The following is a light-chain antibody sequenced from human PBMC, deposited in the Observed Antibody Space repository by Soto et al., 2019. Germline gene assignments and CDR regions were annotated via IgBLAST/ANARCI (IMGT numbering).Light chain of an antibody. Sequence: DIQLTQSPSFLSASVGDRVTITGRASQDINTYLAWYQQKPWKAPKLLIFAASTLQNGVPSRFSASGSGTEFPVTITSLQPEDFATYYCQQRQSYPITCGQGTRLEIK. V-gene: IGKV1-9*01. CDR1: QDINTY. CDR3: QQRQSYPIT. CDR2: AAS. J-gene: IGKJ5*01.